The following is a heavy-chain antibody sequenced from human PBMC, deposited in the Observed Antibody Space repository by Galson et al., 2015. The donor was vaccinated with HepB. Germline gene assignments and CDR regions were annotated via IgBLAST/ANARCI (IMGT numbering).Heavy chain of an antibody. V-gene: IGHV3-23*01. J-gene: IGHJ4*02. CDR3: AREGVGYSSSRRFDH. D-gene: IGHD6-13*01. Sequence: SLRLSCAASGLTFSSYAMSWVRQAPGKGLEWVSGISGSGSGTSFADSVKGRFTISRDNSKNTLYLQMNSLRAEDTAVYYCAREGVGYSSSRRFDHWGQGTLVTVSS. CDR1: GLTFSSYA. CDR2: ISGSGSGT.